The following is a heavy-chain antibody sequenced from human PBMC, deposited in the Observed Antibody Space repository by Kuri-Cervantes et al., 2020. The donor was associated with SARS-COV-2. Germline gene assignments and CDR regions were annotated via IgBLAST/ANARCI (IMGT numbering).Heavy chain of an antibody. D-gene: IGHD6-13*01. CDR2: INSDGSST. J-gene: IGHJ5*02. Sequence: GESLKISCAASGFTFSSYWMHWVRQAPGKGLVWVSRINSDGSSTSYADTVKGRFTVSRDNAKNTLYLQMNSLRAEDTAVYYCARDRAYSSSWRRTNWFDPWGQGTLVTVSS. CDR3: ARDRAYSSSWRRTNWFDP. CDR1: GFTFSSYW. V-gene: IGHV3-74*01.